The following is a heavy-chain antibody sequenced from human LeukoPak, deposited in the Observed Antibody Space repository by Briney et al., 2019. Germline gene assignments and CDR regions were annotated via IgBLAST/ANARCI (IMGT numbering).Heavy chain of an antibody. D-gene: IGHD5-12*01. Sequence: GGSLRLSCTASGFTFGDYAMSWFRQAPGKGLEWVGFIRSKAYGGTTEYAAPVKGRFTISRDDSKSIAYLQMNSLKTEDTAVYYCTREDSGYDLYYYYYMDVWGKGTTVTVSS. J-gene: IGHJ6*03. CDR2: IRSKAYGGTT. CDR1: GFTFGDYA. CDR3: TREDSGYDLYYYYYMDV. V-gene: IGHV3-49*03.